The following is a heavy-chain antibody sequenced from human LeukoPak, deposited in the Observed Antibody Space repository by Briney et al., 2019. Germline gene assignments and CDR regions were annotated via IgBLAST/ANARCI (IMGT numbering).Heavy chain of an antibody. V-gene: IGHV5-51*01. CDR3: ARCPAVGASRELDY. Sequence: GASLKISCKASGYRFSSYWIGWVRQMPGKGLEWMGIIYPGDFDTRYSPSFQGQVTISADKSISTAYLQWSSLKASDTAMYYCARCPAVGASRELDYWGQGTLVTVSS. J-gene: IGHJ4*02. CDR1: GYRFSSYW. CDR2: IYPGDFDT. D-gene: IGHD1-26*01.